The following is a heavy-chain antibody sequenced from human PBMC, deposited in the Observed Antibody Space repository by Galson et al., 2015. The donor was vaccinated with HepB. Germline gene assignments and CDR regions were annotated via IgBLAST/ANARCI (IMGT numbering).Heavy chain of an antibody. CDR2: IYPGDSDT. V-gene: IGHV5-51*01. CDR3: ARRSAYYYDSSGYPIGFFDY. Sequence: QSGAEVKKPGESLKISCKGSGYSFTSYWIGWVRQMLGKGLEWMGIIYPGDSDTRYSPSFQGQVTISADKSISTAYLQWSSLKASDTAMYYCARRSAYYYDSSGYPIGFFDYWGQGTLVTVSS. CDR1: GYSFTSYW. D-gene: IGHD3-22*01. J-gene: IGHJ4*02.